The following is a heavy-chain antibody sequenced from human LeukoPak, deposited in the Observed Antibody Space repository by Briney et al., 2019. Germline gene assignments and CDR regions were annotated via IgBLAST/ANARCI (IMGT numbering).Heavy chain of an antibody. CDR2: IYYSGST. CDR3: VHYDFWSGYNY. V-gene: IGHV4-59*11. D-gene: IGHD3-3*01. J-gene: IGHJ4*02. Sequence: SETLSLTCTVSGGSISSHYWSWIRQPPGKELEWIGYIYYSGSTNYNPSLKSRVTISVDTSKNQFSLKLSSVTAADTAVYYCVHYDFWSGYNYWGQGTLVTVSS. CDR1: GGSISSHY.